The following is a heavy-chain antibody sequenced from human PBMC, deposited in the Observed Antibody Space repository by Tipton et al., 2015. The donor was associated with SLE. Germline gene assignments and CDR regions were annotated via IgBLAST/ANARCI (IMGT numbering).Heavy chain of an antibody. CDR2: ISYDGSNK. CDR1: GFTFTTYD. V-gene: IGHV3-30*04. J-gene: IGHJ6*02. CDR3: ARVLGSFYGMDV. Sequence: SLRLSCAASGFTFTTYDMHWVRQAPGKGLEWVAVISYDGSNKYYADSVKGRFTISRDNSKNTLHLQVNSLRAEDTAVYYCARVLGSFYGMDVWGQGTTVTVSS.